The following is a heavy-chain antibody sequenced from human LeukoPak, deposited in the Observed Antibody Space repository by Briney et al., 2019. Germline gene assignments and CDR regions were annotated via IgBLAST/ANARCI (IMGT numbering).Heavy chain of an antibody. CDR1: GYTFTSYA. J-gene: IGHJ5*02. Sequence: ASVKVSCKASGYTFTSYAMNWVRQAPGQGLEWMGWINTNTGNPTHAQGFTGRFVFSLDTSVSTAYLQISSLKAEDTAVYYCAREGIYYDYGSLRLGWFDPWGQGTLVTVSS. CDR3: AREGIYYDYGSLRLGWFDP. D-gene: IGHD3-16*01. CDR2: INTNTGNP. V-gene: IGHV7-4-1*02.